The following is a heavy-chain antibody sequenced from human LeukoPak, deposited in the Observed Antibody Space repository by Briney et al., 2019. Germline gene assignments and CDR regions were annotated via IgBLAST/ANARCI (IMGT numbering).Heavy chain of an antibody. J-gene: IGHJ4*02. CDR3: ARDGLGYCSSTSCSVRGFDY. CDR1: GFTFSSYS. D-gene: IGHD2-2*01. V-gene: IGHV3-21*01. Sequence: GGSLRLSCAASGFTFSSYSMNWVRQAPGKGLEWVSSISSSSSYIYYADSVKGRFTISRDNAKNSLYLQMNSLRAEDTAVYYCARDGLGYCSSTSCSVRGFDYWGQGTLVPVSS. CDR2: ISSSSSYI.